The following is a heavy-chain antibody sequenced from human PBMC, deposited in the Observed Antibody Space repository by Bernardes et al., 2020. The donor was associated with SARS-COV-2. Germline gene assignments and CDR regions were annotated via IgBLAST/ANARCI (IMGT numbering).Heavy chain of an antibody. J-gene: IGHJ6*02. Sequence: ASVKVSCKASGYSFTNYYVHWVRQAPGQGLEWMGWINPNSGGTKYDQKFQGRFTMTRDTATNTAYMDLRRLRSGDTAVYYCARGWGELELGVAYYYYGMDVWGQGTTVTVSS. CDR3: ARGWGELELGVAYYYYGMDV. D-gene: IGHD1-7*01. CDR2: INPNSGGT. V-gene: IGHV1-2*02. CDR1: GYSFTNYY.